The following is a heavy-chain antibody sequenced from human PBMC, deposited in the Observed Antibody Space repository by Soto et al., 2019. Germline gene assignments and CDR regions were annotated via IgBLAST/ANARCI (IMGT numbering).Heavy chain of an antibody. Sequence: AETLSLTCTVSGGSISSYYWSWIRQPPGKGLEGIGDIYYSGSTKYNPSLKSRVTISLDTSKNQFSLHLTSVTSADTAVYYCANKGGGLFDYCGQGMLVTVSS. CDR2: IYYSGST. CDR1: GGSISSYY. J-gene: IGHJ4*02. CDR3: ANKGGGLFDY. V-gene: IGHV4-59*08. D-gene: IGHD2-15*01.